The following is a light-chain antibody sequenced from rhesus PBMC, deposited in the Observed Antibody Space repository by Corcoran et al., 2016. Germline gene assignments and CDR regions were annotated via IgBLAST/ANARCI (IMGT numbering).Light chain of an antibody. V-gene: IGKV1S12*01. J-gene: IGKJ4*01. CDR2: AVS. CDR1: QNIYSN. Sequence: DIQMTQSPSALSASIGDRVTISCRASQNIYSNLAWYQPKPGKAPKLLIFAVSSLQPWIPSRFSGSGSETEFTLTINSLQPEDSAAYYCQHYYDNPLSFGGGTKVELK. CDR3: QHYYDNPLS.